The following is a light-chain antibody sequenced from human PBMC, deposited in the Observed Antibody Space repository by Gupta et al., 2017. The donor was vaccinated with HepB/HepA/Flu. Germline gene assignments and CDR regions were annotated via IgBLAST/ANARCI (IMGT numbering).Light chain of an antibody. CDR2: DVS. Sequence: QSALTQPASVSGSPGQSLTISCTGTGSDVGGYNYVSWYQQHPGKAPKLMIYDVSNRPSGGSNRFSGSKSGNTASLTISGLQAEDEADYYCSSYTSSSTLVVFGGGTKLTVL. CDR1: GSDVGGYNY. CDR3: SSYTSSSTLVV. J-gene: IGLJ2*01. V-gene: IGLV2-14*03.